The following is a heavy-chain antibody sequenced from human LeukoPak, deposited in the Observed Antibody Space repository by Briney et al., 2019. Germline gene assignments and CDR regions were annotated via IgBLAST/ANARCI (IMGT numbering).Heavy chain of an antibody. CDR2: ISSSSSYI. CDR1: GFTFSSYS. V-gene: IGHV3-21*04. J-gene: IGHJ5*02. CDR3: AKDRMGATYCSGGSCYPHWFDP. Sequence: GGSLRLSCAASGFTFSSYSMNWVRQAPGKGLEWVSSISSSSSYIYYADSVKGRFTISRDNSKNTLYLQMNSLRAEDTAVYYCAKDRMGATYCSGGSCYPHWFDPWGQGTLVTVSS. D-gene: IGHD2-15*01.